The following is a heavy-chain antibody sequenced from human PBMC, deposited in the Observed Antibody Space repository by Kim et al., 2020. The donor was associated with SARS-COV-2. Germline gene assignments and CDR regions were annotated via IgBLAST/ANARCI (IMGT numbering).Heavy chain of an antibody. V-gene: IGHV3-11*04. D-gene: IGHD1-1*01. CDR3: ARGTIFYY. CDR2: GRNK. Sequence: GRNKYYAASVKGRFTISRDNTKNSLYLQMNSLRAEDTAVYFCARGTIFYYWGQGTLVTVSS. J-gene: IGHJ4*02.